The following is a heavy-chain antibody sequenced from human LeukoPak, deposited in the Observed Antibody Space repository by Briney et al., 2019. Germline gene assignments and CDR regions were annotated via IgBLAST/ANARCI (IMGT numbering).Heavy chain of an antibody. Sequence: SETLSLTCAVYGGSFSGYYWSWIRHPPGKGLVWIGEINHSGSTTYSPSLNSRVTISVDTSKNQFSLKLSSVIAADTAVYYCAIYSGWPEYIQHWGQGTLVIVSS. CDR1: GGSFSGYY. CDR3: AIYSGWPEYIQH. D-gene: IGHD6-19*01. J-gene: IGHJ1*01. CDR2: INHSGST. V-gene: IGHV4-34*01.